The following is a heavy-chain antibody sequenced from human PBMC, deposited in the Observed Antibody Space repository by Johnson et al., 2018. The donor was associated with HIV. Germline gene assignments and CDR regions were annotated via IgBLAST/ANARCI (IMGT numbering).Heavy chain of an antibody. CDR3: ARDRRDDFWSGYSHGFDI. CDR2: TSYDGTNK. Sequence: VQLVESGGGVVQPARSLRLSCEASGFSFSEYSVNWVRQAPGKGLEWVAVTSYDGTNKYYTDSVKGRFTISRDNSKKTLYLQMNSLRAEDTAVYYCARDRRDDFWSGYSHGFDIWGQGTMVTVSS. J-gene: IGHJ3*02. D-gene: IGHD3-3*01. V-gene: IGHV3-30*04. CDR1: GFSFSEYS.